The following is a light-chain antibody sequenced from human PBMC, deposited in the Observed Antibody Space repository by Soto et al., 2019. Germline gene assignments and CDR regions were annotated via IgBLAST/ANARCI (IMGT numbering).Light chain of an antibody. Sequence: ESVLTQAPGTLSLSPGERATLSCRASQSVSNSFLAWYQRIPGQSPRLLIYGASRRATGIPDRFSGSGSGTDFTLTISSLEHEDFGMYYCQQYDSSPWTFGQGTKWIS. J-gene: IGKJ1*01. CDR3: QQYDSSPWT. CDR1: QSVSNSF. V-gene: IGKV3-20*01. CDR2: GAS.